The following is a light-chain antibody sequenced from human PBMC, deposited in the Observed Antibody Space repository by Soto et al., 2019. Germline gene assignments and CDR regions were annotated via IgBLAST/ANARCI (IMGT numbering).Light chain of an antibody. CDR2: DAS. Sequence: DIQMTQSPSTLPASVGDRVTITCRANQSISTWLAWYQQTPGKAPNLLIYDASRLKSGVPSRFSGRGSGTEFTLTITSLQPDDFATYYCHQYNSFSPWTFGQGTKVDIK. J-gene: IGKJ1*01. CDR1: QSISTW. CDR3: HQYNSFSPWT. V-gene: IGKV1-5*01.